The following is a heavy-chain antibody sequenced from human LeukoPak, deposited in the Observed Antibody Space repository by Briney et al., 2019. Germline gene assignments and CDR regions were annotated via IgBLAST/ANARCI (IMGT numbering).Heavy chain of an antibody. V-gene: IGHV4-38-2*02. D-gene: IGHD2-15*01. Sequence: PLETLSLTCAVSGYSISSGYYWGWIRQPPGKGLEWIGSIYHSGSTYYNPSLKSRVTISVDTSKNQFSLKLSSVTAADTAVYYCAREGLCSGGSCTFDYWGQGTLVTVSS. CDR2: IYHSGST. J-gene: IGHJ4*02. CDR1: GYSISSGYY. CDR3: AREGLCSGGSCTFDY.